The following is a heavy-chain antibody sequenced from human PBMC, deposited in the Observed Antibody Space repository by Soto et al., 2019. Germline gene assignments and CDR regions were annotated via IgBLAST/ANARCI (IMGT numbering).Heavy chain of an antibody. CDR2: MNPNSGNT. J-gene: IGHJ6*02. CDR1: GYTFTSYD. CDR3: ARDCSSTSCQGGMDV. Sequence: ASVKVSFKASGYTFTSYDINWVRQATGQGLEWMGWMNPNSGNTGYAQKFQGRVTMTRNTSISTAYMELSSLRSEDTAVYYCARDCSSTSCQGGMDVWGQGTTVTVSS. V-gene: IGHV1-8*01. D-gene: IGHD2-2*01.